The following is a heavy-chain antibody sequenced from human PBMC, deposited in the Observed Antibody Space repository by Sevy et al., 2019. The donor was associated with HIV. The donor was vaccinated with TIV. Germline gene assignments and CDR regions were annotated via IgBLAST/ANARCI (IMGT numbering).Heavy chain of an antibody. CDR1: GFTFSSYA. Sequence: GGSLRLSCAASGFTFSSYAMSWVRQAPGKGLEWVSAISGSGGSTYYADSVKGRFTISRDNSKNTLYLQMNSLRAEDTAVYYCAKASAAMVKRAVFGFDYWGQGTLVTVSS. V-gene: IGHV3-23*01. D-gene: IGHD5-18*01. J-gene: IGHJ4*02. CDR3: AKASAAMVKRAVFGFDY. CDR2: ISGSGGST.